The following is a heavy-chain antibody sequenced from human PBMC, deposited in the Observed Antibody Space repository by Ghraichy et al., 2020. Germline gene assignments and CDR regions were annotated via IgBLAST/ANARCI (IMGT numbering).Heavy chain of an antibody. D-gene: IGHD3-9*01. CDR3: ARVRDPDYDILTGPPSPFDY. CDR1: GGSFSGYY. Sequence: ETLSLTCAVYGGSFSGYYWSWIRQPPGKGLEWIGEINHSGSTNYNPSLKSRVTISVDTSKNQFSLKLSSVTAADTAVYYCARVRDPDYDILTGPPSPFDYWGQGTLVTVSS. CDR2: INHSGST. J-gene: IGHJ4*02. V-gene: IGHV4-34*01.